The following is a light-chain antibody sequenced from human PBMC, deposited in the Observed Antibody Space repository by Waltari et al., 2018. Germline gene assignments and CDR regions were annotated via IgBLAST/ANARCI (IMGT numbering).Light chain of an antibody. J-gene: IGKJ4*01. CDR1: QSLLYSSHDKNF. Sequence: DIVMTPSPDSLAVSLGARATINCKSSQSLLYSSHDKNFLAWYQQKPGQPPKLLIYWSSTRESGVPDRFSGSGSGTDFTLTISSLQAEDVALYYCQQYYSAPLTFGGGTKVEIK. V-gene: IGKV4-1*01. CDR2: WSS. CDR3: QQYYSAPLT.